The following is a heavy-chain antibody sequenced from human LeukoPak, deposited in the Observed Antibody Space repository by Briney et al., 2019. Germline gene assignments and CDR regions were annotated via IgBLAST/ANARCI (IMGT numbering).Heavy chain of an antibody. J-gene: IGHJ3*02. CDR1: GFTFSSYS. V-gene: IGHV3-48*04. CDR3: ARSLLAHDAFDI. Sequence: GGSLRLSCAASGFTFSSYSMNWVRQAPGKGLEWVSYISSSSSSIYYADSVKGRFTISRDNAKNSLYLQMNSLRAEDTAVYYCARSLLAHDAFDIWGQGTMVTVSS. CDR2: ISSSSSSI. D-gene: IGHD3-3*01.